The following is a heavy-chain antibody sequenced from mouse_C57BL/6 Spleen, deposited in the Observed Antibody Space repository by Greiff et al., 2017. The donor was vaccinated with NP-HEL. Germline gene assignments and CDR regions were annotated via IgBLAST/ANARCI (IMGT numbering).Heavy chain of an antibody. Sequence: EVKLQESGGGLVKPGGSLKLSCAASGFTFSSYAMSWVRQTPEKRLEWVATISDGGSYTYYPDNVKGRFTISRDNAKNNLYLQMSHLKSEDTAMYYCARDHDYDVRLAMDYWGQGTSVTVSS. CDR1: GFTFSSYA. CDR3: ARDHDYDVRLAMDY. V-gene: IGHV5-4*01. J-gene: IGHJ4*01. CDR2: ISDGGSYT. D-gene: IGHD2-4*01.